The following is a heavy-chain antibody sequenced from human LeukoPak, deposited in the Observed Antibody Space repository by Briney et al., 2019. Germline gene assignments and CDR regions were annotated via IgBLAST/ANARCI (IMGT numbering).Heavy chain of an antibody. D-gene: IGHD4-11*01. J-gene: IGHJ4*02. CDR3: ANAYSNYADY. Sequence: GGSLRLSCAASGFTFSSYAMHWVRQAPGKGLEWVAVISYDGSNKYYADSVKGRFTISRDNSKNTLYLQMNSLRAEDTAVYYCANAYSNYADYWGQGTLVTVSS. CDR2: ISYDGSNK. CDR1: GFTFSSYA. V-gene: IGHV3-30-3*01.